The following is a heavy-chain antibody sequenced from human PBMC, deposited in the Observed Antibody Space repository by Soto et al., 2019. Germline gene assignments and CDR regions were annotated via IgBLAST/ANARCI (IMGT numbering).Heavy chain of an antibody. CDR3: ARPFYGDYEYYFDY. CDR1: GYTFTSYD. J-gene: IGHJ4*02. Sequence: QVQLVQSGAEVKKPGASVMVSCKASGYTFTSYDINWVRQATGQGLEWMGWMNPNSGNTGYAQKFQGRVTMTRNTSKSTAYMELSSLRSEDTAVYYCARPFYGDYEYYFDYWGQGTLVTVSS. CDR2: MNPNSGNT. V-gene: IGHV1-8*01. D-gene: IGHD4-17*01.